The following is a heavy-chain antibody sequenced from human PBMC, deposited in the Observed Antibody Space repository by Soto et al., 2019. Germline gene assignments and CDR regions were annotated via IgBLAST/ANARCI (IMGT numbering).Heavy chain of an antibody. V-gene: IGHV1-3*01. Sequence: GASVKVSCKASGYTFTIYSMHCVRQAPGQRLEWMGWINAGNGNTKYSQKFQGRVTITRDTSARSAYMELSNVRSEDTAVYYCARGCAYCGGDTDLEGFDIWGQGTMVTVSS. D-gene: IGHD2-21*01. CDR2: INAGNGNT. CDR3: ARGCAYCGGDTDLEGFDI. J-gene: IGHJ3*02. CDR1: GYTFTIYS.